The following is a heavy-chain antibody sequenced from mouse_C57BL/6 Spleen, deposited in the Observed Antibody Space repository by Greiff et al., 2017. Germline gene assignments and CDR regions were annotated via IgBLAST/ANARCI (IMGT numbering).Heavy chain of an antibody. V-gene: IGHV1-26*01. D-gene: IGHD1-1*01. J-gene: IGHJ2*01. CDR3: GRSSYFDY. Sequence: VQLQQSGPELVKPGASVKISCKASGYTFTDYYMNWVKQSHGKSLEWIGDINPNNGGTSYNQKFKGKATLTVDKSSSTAYMELRSLTSEDSAVYYCGRSSYFDYWGQGTTLTVSS. CDR1: GYTFTDYY. CDR2: INPNNGGT.